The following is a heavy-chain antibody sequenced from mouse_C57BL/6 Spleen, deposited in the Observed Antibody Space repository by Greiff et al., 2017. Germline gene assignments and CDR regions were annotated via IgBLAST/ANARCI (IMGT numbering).Heavy chain of an antibody. CDR3: TRTTVNWYFDV. CDR1: GYAFSSYW. J-gene: IGHJ1*03. Sequence: LKESGASVKISCQASGYAFSSYWMNWVKQRPGKGLEWIGQIYPGDGDTSYNGKFKGTATLTADQFSSSAYMQLSSLTSKDSAVDFCTRTTVNWYFDVWGTGTTVTVSS. D-gene: IGHD1-1*01. V-gene: IGHV1-80*01. CDR2: IYPGDGDT.